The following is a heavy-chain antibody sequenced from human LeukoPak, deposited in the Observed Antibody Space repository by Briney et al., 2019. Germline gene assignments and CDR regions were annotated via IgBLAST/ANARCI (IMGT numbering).Heavy chain of an antibody. V-gene: IGHV1-2*02. CDR2: INPNSGGT. D-gene: IGHD3-3*01. CDR3: ARPYYDFWSGKTYGMDV. Sequence: ASVKVSCKASGYTFTTYAISWVRQAPGQGLEWMGWINPNSGGTNYAQKFQGRVTMTRDTSISTAYMELSRLRSDDTAVYYCARPYYDFWSGKTYGMDVWGQGTTVTVSS. J-gene: IGHJ6*02. CDR1: GYTFTTYA.